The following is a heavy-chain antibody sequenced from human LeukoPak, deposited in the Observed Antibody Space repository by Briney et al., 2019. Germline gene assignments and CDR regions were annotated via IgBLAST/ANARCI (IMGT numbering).Heavy chain of an antibody. CDR1: GYSFTSYW. D-gene: IGHD3-22*01. CDR2: IYPGDSDT. V-gene: IGHV5-51*01. Sequence: GESLKISCKGSGYSFTSYWIGWVRQMPGKGLEWMGIIYPGDSDTRYSLSFQGQVTISADKSISTAYLQWSSLKASDTAMYYCARQMYYYDSSGSILEDYWGQGTLVTVSS. CDR3: ARQMYYYDSSGSILEDY. J-gene: IGHJ4*02.